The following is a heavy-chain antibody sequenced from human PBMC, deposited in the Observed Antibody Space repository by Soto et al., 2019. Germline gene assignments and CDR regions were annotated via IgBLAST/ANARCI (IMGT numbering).Heavy chain of an antibody. CDR2: RNNRDDT. CDR3: ARGGSGWKALNWFDS. V-gene: IGHV4-31*03. J-gene: IGHJ5*01. Sequence: QVQLQESGPGLVKPSQTLSLTCTVSGASISNNGYSWSWIRQHPVKGLEWIGSRNNRDDTYYNPSLKSRVPISLDSSKNQFTLRLVSVTAADTALYFCARGGSGWKALNWFDSWGQGTLVTVSS. D-gene: IGHD6-19*01. CDR1: GASISNNGYS.